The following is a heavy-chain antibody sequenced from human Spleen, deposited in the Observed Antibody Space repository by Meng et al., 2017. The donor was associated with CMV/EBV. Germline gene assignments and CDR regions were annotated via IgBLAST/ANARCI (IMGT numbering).Heavy chain of an antibody. Sequence: GSLRLSCAVYGGSFSGYYWSWIRQPPGKGLEWIGEINHSGTTNYNPSLKSRVTISLDTSKIQFSLRLSSVTAADTAVYYCARFYDFWIGAKRGIPYYGMDVWGQGTSVTVSS. CDR1: GGSFSGYY. V-gene: IGHV4-34*01. CDR2: INHSGTT. D-gene: IGHD3-3*01. CDR3: ARFYDFWIGAKRGIPYYGMDV. J-gene: IGHJ6*02.